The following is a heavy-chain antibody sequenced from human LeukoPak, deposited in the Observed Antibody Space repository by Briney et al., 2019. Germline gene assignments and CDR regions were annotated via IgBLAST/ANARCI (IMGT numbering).Heavy chain of an antibody. V-gene: IGHV4-59*01. J-gene: IGHJ6*03. CDR2: IYYSGNT. CDR1: GGSITSYY. Sequence: PSETLSLTCTASGGSITSYYWSWIRQPPGKGLEWIGYIYYSGNTNYNPSLKSRVTISVDTSKNQFSLKLSSVTAADTAVYYCARGGGISHYYYYMDVWGKGTTVTISS. CDR3: ARGGGISHYYYYMDV. D-gene: IGHD6-13*01.